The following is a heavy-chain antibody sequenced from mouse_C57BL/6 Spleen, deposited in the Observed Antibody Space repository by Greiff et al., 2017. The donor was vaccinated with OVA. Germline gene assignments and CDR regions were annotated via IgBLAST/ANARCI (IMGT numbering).Heavy chain of an antibody. V-gene: IGHV1-15*01. D-gene: IGHD2-2*01. CDR2: IDPETGGT. Sequence: VHLVESGAELVRPGASVTLSCTASGYTFTDYEMHWVKQTPVHGLEWIGAIDPETGGTAYNQKFKGKAILTADKSSSTAYMELRSLTSEDSAVYYGRRGYGGGSYYLDYWGQGTTLTVSA. J-gene: IGHJ2*01. CDR1: GYTFTDYE. CDR3: RRGYGGGSYYLDY.